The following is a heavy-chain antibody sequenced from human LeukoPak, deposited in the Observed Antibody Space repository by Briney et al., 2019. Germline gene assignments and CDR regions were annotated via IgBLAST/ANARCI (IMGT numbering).Heavy chain of an antibody. V-gene: IGHV3-48*04. CDR1: GFTFSSYS. J-gene: IGHJ4*02. D-gene: IGHD2-21*01. Sequence: GGSLRLSCAASGFTFSSYSMNWVRQAPGKGLEWVLYISSSGTTIYYADSVKGRFTISRDNAKNSPYLQMNSLRAEDTAVYYCARDWGGPLDYWGQGTLVTVSS. CDR2: ISSSGTTI. CDR3: ARDWGGPLDY.